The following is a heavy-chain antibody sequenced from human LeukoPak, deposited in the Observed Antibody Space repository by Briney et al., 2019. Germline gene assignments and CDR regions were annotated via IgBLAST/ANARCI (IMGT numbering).Heavy chain of an antibody. CDR1: GFTFNTYA. D-gene: IGHD5-24*01. J-gene: IGHJ4*02. CDR3: ARWLQRPIDC. CDR2: ISTSGGDT. V-gene: IGHV3-23*01. Sequence: GGSLRLSCAASGFTFNTYAMSWVRQAPGKGLEWVSAISTSGGDTYYVDSVRGRFTISRDNSKNTLYLQMNSLRAEDTAVYYCARWLQRPIDCWGQGTLVTVSS.